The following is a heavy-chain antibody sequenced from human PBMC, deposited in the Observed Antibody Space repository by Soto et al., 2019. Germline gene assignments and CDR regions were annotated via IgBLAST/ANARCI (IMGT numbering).Heavy chain of an antibody. D-gene: IGHD3-10*01. J-gene: IGHJ6*02. V-gene: IGHV4-31*03. CDR2: IYYSGSS. CDR3: ERELPFGEDYYGMDV. CDR1: GGSISSGGYY. Sequence: QVQLQESGPGLVKPSQTLSLTCTVSGGSISSGGYYWSWIRQHPGKGLEWIGYIYYSGSSYYNPSLKSRVTISVDTSKNQFSLKLSSVTAADTAVYYCERELPFGEDYYGMDVWGQGTTVTVSS.